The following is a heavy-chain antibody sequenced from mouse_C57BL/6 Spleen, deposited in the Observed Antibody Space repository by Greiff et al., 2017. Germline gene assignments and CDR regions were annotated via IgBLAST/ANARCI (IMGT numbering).Heavy chain of an antibody. J-gene: IGHJ3*01. V-gene: IGHV5-6*01. CDR3: ARHNIYYGYDD. CDR1: GFTFSSYG. CDR2: ISSGGSYT. Sequence: EVKLMESGGDLVKPGGSLKLSCAASGFTFSSYGMSWVRQTPDKRLEWIATISSGGSYTYYPYSVKGRFTISRDKAKNTLYLQMSSLKSEDTAMYYCARHNIYYGYDDWGQGTLVTVSA. D-gene: IGHD2-2*01.